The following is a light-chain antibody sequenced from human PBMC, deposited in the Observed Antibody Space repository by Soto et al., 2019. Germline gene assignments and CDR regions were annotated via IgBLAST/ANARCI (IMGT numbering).Light chain of an antibody. CDR3: QQCGGSPLFS. CDR2: TTS. V-gene: IGKV3-20*01. J-gene: IGKJ3*01. Sequence: EIVLTQSPGTLSLSPGERATLSCTASQSVASSCLAWYQRKPGQAPRLLIHTTSIRATDIPDRFSGSGSGTDFTLTISRLEPEDSAVYYCQQCGGSPLFSFGPGTKVDNK. CDR1: QSVASSC.